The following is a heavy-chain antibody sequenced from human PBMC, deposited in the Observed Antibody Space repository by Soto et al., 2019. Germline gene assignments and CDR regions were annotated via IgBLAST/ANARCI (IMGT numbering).Heavy chain of an antibody. V-gene: IGHV4-61*08. CDR3: AGDGRYYDFWSGYYVY. J-gene: IGHJ4*02. Sequence: TDPGGPRITKDNYWTWIRQHPGKGLEWIGHIDYSGSTNYSPSLKSRVTISLDSSKNQFSLKLSSVTAADTAVYYCAGDGRYYDFWSGYYVYWGQGIRVTVSS. CDR2: IDYSGST. CDR1: GGPRITKDNY. D-gene: IGHD3-3*01.